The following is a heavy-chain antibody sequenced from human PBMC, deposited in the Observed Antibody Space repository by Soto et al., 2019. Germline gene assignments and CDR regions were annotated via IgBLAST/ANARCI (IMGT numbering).Heavy chain of an antibody. V-gene: IGHV1-3*04. J-gene: IGHJ4*02. CDR1: GYTFTSHA. D-gene: IGHD3-10*01. Sequence: QVQLVQSGAEVKKPGASVKVSCKTSGYTFTSHAIHWVRQAPEQRPEWMGWINTVSGNTRYSQRFQGTVTITRDTSASTAYMELSSLRSEDTAVYYCATSSVVRGIYYFDYWGQGTLVTVSS. CDR2: INTVSGNT. CDR3: ATSSVVRGIYYFDY.